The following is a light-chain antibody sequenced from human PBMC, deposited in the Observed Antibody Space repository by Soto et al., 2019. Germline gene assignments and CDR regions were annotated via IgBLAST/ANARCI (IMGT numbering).Light chain of an antibody. J-gene: IGLJ1*01. CDR1: SSDVGGYNY. CDR3: NSFTTSSTYV. V-gene: IGLV2-18*02. Sequence: QSVLTQPPSASGSPGQSVAISCTGTSSDVGGYNYVSWYQQHPGKAPKLMIYEVNNRPSGVPDRFSGSKSGNTASLTISGLQAEDEADYYCNSFTTSSTYVFGTGTKVTVL. CDR2: EVN.